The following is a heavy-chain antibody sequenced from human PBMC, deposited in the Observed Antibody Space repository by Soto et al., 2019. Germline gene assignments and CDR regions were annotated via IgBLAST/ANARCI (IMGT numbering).Heavy chain of an antibody. J-gene: IGHJ4*02. CDR1: GYSFTTYW. Sequence: GESLKISCKGSGYSFTTYWIGWVRQMPGKGLEWMGIIYPGDSDTRYRPSFQGQVTISAGKSISTAYLQWNSLKASDTAMYYCARQAVSGSYYEPSDYWGQGTLVTVSS. V-gene: IGHV5-51*01. CDR2: IYPGDSDT. D-gene: IGHD3-10*01. CDR3: ARQAVSGSYYEPSDY.